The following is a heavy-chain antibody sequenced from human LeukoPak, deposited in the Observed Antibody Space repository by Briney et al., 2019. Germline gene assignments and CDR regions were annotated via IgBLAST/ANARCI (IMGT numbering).Heavy chain of an antibody. V-gene: IGHV3-21*01. D-gene: IGHD4-17*01. J-gene: IGHJ5*02. CDR3: ARTTVTTFGDWFDP. CDR1: EFTFSSYS. Sequence: GGSLRLSCAASEFTFSSYSMNWVRQAPGKGLEWVSFISSSSSYIYYADSVKGRFTISRDNAKNSLYLQMNSLRAEDTAVYYCARTTVTTFGDWFDPWGQGTLVTVSS. CDR2: ISSSSSYI.